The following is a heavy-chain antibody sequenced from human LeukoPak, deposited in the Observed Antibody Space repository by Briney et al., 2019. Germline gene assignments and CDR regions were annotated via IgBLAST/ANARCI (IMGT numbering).Heavy chain of an antibody. CDR1: GYSISSGYY. Sequence: SETLCLTCAVFGYSISSGYYWGWVRQPPGKGLEWIGSIYHSGSTYYNPSLKSRVTISVDTSKNQFSLKLSSVTAADTAVYYCARVLPWYFDLWGRGTLVTVSS. D-gene: IGHD3-3*01. CDR3: ARVLPWYFDL. J-gene: IGHJ2*01. V-gene: IGHV4-38-2*01. CDR2: IYHSGST.